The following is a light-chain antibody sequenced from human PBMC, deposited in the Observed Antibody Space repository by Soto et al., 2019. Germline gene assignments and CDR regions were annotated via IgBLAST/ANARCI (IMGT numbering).Light chain of an antibody. CDR1: QSVSSN. CDR2: GAS. Sequence: EIVMTQSPATLSVSPGERASRSCRASQSVSSNLAWYQQKPGKAPRLRIYGASTRATGIPGRFSGSGSGTEFTLTISSLQSENVAVYYCQQYNNWPPWTFGQGTNVEIK. CDR3: QQYNNWPPWT. V-gene: IGKV3-15*01. J-gene: IGKJ1*01.